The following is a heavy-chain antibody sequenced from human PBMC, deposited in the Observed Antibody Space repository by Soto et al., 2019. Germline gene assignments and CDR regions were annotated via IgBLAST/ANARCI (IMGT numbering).Heavy chain of an antibody. Sequence: GGSLRLSCAASGFTFDDYAMHWVRQAPGKGLEWVSGISWNSGSIGYADSVKGRFTISRDNAKNSLYLQMNSLRAEDTALYYCAKVRDSSGWTIQDFDYWGQGTLVTVSS. CDR3: AKVRDSSGWTIQDFDY. CDR2: ISWNSGSI. CDR1: GFTFDDYA. D-gene: IGHD6-19*01. V-gene: IGHV3-9*01. J-gene: IGHJ4*02.